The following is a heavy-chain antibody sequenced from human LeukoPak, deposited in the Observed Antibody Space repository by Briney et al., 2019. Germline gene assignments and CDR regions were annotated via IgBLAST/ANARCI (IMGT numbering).Heavy chain of an antibody. CDR2: TYYRSSKWLN. J-gene: IGHJ3*01. D-gene: IGHD6-19*01. Sequence: SQTLSLTCAISGDSVSSNSATWNWIRQSPSRGLEWLGRTYYRSSKWLNDYAVSVESRITIRADTSRNQFSLLLTSVTPEDTAVYYCARWLGRDDVWGQGTKVTVSS. CDR3: ARWLGRDDV. V-gene: IGHV6-1*01. CDR1: GDSVSSNSAT.